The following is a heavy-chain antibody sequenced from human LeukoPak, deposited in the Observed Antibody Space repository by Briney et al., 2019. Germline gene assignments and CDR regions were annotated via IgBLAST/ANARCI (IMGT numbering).Heavy chain of an antibody. CDR2: IIPIFGTA. Sequence: ASVKVSCKASGGTFSSYAISWVRQAPGQGLEWMGGIIPIFGTANYAQKFQGRVTITTDEPTSTAYMELSSLRSEDTAVYYCARADSSGYYLPRYDYWGQGTLVTVSS. D-gene: IGHD3-22*01. J-gene: IGHJ4*02. CDR3: ARADSSGYYLPRYDY. CDR1: GGTFSSYA. V-gene: IGHV1-69*05.